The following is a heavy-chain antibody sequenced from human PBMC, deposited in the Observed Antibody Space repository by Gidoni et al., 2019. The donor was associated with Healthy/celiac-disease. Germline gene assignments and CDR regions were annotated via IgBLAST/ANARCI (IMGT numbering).Heavy chain of an antibody. CDR2: IIPILGIA. V-gene: IGHV1-69*04. Sequence: QVQLVQSGAEVQKPGSSVKVSCKASGGTFSSYAISWVRQAPGQGLEWMGRIIPILGIANYAQKFQGRVTITADKSTSTAYMELSSLRSEDTAVYYCARDSGDSSGYYYSVYWGQGTLVTVSS. D-gene: IGHD3-22*01. J-gene: IGHJ4*02. CDR1: GGTFSSYA. CDR3: ARDSGDSSGYYYSVY.